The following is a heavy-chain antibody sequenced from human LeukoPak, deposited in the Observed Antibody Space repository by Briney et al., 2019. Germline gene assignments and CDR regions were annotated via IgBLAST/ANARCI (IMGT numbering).Heavy chain of an antibody. CDR1: GGSISSSSYY. Sequence: SETLSLTCTVSGGSISSSSYYWGWIRQPPGKGLEWIGSIYYSGSTYYNPSLKSRVTISVDTSKNQFSLKLSSVTAADTAVYYCARQCGGYCTNGVCYYNWFDPWGQGTLVTVSS. CDR2: IYYSGST. CDR3: ARQCGGYCTNGVCYYNWFDP. J-gene: IGHJ5*02. D-gene: IGHD2-8*01. V-gene: IGHV4-39*01.